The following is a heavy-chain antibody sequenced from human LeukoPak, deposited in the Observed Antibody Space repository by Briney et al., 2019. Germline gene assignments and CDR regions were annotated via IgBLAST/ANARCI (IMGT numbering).Heavy chain of an antibody. CDR3: ARSVVVTVILPSEYFDY. CDR2: IYTSGST. V-gene: IGHV4-61*02. D-gene: IGHD2-21*02. Sequence: SQTLSLTCTVSGGSISSGSYYWSWLRQPAGEGLEWIGRIYTSGSTNSNPSLKCRVTISMDTSKNQFSLKLSSVTATDTAVYYCARSVVVTVILPSEYFDYWGQGTLVTVSS. J-gene: IGHJ4*02. CDR1: GGSISSGSYY.